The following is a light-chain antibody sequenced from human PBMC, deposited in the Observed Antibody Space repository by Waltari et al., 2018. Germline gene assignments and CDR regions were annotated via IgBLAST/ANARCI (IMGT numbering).Light chain of an antibody. CDR1: SGHSNYA. J-gene: IGLJ3*02. CDR3: QTWGTGGV. CDR2: VNSDGSH. Sequence: SLGDSVRLTCTLSSGHSNYAIAWLQQQPEKGPRYLMKVNSDGSHSEGGDIPHRFSGSCSGAERYLIISNLQSEDEADYYCQTWGTGGVFGGANKLTVL. V-gene: IGLV4-69*01.